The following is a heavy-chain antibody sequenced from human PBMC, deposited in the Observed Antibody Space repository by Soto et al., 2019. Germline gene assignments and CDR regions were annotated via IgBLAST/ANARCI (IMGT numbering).Heavy chain of an antibody. CDR2: IYWDDDK. CDR3: AHSPTTRPCFDH. J-gene: IGHJ4*02. CDR1: GFSLSTSGVG. Sequence: QITLKESGPALVKPTQTLTLTCTFSGFSLSTSGVGVGWIRQPPGKALEWLALIYWDDDKRYSPSLKSRLTLTKDTSKNQVVLTMTNMDHVDTATYYCAHSPTTRPCFDHWGQGTLVTVS. V-gene: IGHV2-5*02. D-gene: IGHD1-1*01.